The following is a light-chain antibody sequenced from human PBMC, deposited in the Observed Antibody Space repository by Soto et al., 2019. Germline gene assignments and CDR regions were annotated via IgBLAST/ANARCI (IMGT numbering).Light chain of an antibody. CDR1: QGISRY. V-gene: IGKV1-9*01. CDR2: AAS. J-gene: IGKJ4*01. CDR3: QQLNTYLVT. Sequence: IQLTQSPSSLSASVGDSVTITCRASQGISRYLSWYQQKPGRAPKLLISAASTLQSGVPARFSGSGSGTDFTLSITSLKPEDFATYYCQQLNTYLVTFGGGTKVDIK.